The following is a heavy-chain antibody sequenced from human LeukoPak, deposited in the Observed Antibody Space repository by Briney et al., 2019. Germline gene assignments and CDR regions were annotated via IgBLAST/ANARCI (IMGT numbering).Heavy chain of an antibody. V-gene: IGHV4-4*07. J-gene: IGHJ5*02. CDR1: GGSISSYY. Sequence: SETLSLTCTVPGGSISSYYWSWIRQPAGKGLEWIGRIYTTGNTNYNPSLKSRVTMSIDTSKKQFSLKLSSVTAADTAVYCCARGKYYYDSNSSYRYFDPRGQGTLVTVSS. D-gene: IGHD3-22*01. CDR2: IYTTGNT. CDR3: ARGKYYYDSNSSYRYFDP.